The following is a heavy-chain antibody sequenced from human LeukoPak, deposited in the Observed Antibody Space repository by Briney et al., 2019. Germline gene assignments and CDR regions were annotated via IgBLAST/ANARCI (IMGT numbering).Heavy chain of an antibody. V-gene: IGHV1-69*04. Sequence: AVKVSCKASGGTFSSYAISWVRQAPGQGLEWMGRIIPILGIANYAQKFQGRVTITADKSTSTAYMELSSLRSEDTAVYYCARVGHDYGDYFDYWGQGTLVTVSS. CDR1: GGTFSSYA. D-gene: IGHD4-17*01. CDR3: ARVGHDYGDYFDY. J-gene: IGHJ4*02. CDR2: IIPILGIA.